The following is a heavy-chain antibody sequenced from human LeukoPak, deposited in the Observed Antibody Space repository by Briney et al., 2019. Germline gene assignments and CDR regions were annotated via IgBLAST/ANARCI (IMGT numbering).Heavy chain of an antibody. CDR1: GGSTSNYY. CDR2: IYYSGST. D-gene: IGHD2-2*01. V-gene: IGHV4-59*01. CDR3: ASSHMLQYCSCTNCGKEFDY. J-gene: IGHJ4*02. Sequence: SETLSLTCTVSGGSTSNYYWSWIRQPPGKGLEWIGYIYYSGSTNYNPSLKSRVTISVDTSKNQFSLKLRSVTAADTAVYYCASSHMLQYCSCTNCGKEFDYWGQGTRVTVSS.